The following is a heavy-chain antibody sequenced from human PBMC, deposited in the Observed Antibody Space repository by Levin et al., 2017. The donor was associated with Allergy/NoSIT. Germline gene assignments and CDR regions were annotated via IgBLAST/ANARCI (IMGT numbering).Heavy chain of an antibody. J-gene: IGHJ5*02. Sequence: QTLSLTCTFSGFSLNTNGMCVSWIRQPPGKALEWLALIDWDDDKYYRTSLKTRLTISKDTSKNQVVLTMTNMDPVDTATYYCARTSYYDSSGYYSGRGWFDPWGQGILVTVSS. V-gene: IGHV2-70*01. CDR3: ARTSYYDSSGYYSGRGWFDP. D-gene: IGHD3-22*01. CDR1: GFSLNTNGMC. CDR2: IDWDDDK.